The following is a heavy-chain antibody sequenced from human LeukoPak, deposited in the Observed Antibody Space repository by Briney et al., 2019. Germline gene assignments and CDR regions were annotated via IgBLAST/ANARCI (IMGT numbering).Heavy chain of an antibody. D-gene: IGHD2-15*01. J-gene: IGHJ6*03. CDR3: ARSYCSGGTCYEYSYYYYMDV. Sequence: GGSLRLSCAASGFSFSTYTINWVRQAPGKGLEWVSSISSSGSYKYYADSVKGRFTISRDNAKNSLYLEMNSLRAEDTALYYCARSYCSGGTCYEYSYYYYMDVWGKGTTVTVSS. CDR1: GFSFSTYT. V-gene: IGHV3-21*01. CDR2: ISSSGSYK.